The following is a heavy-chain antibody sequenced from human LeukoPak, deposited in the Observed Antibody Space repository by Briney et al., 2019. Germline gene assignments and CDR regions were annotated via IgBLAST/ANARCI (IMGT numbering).Heavy chain of an antibody. D-gene: IGHD3-22*01. CDR1: GGSISSGGYY. CDR2: IYYSGST. Sequence: SETLSLTCTVSGGSISSGGYYWSWIRQPPGKGLEWIGYIYYSGSTYYNPSLKSRLTISVDTSKDQFSLKLSSVTAADTAVYYCARAGTHYDSSGYYGGYFDYWGQGALVTVSS. CDR3: ARAGTHYDSSGYYGGYFDY. V-gene: IGHV4-30-4*01. J-gene: IGHJ4*02.